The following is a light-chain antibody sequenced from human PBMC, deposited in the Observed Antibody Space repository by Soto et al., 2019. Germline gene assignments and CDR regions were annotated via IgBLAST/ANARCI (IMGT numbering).Light chain of an antibody. CDR3: QVWDNINDHYV. V-gene: IGLV3-21*02. Sequence: SYELTQPPSVFVAPGQTATIPCGGNNIGSKTVHWYQQKPGQAPVLVVSDNSDRPSGIPERFSGSKSENTATLTIIRVEAGDEAGYYCQVWDNINDHYVFGAGTKVTVL. J-gene: IGLJ1*01. CDR1: NIGSKT. CDR2: DNS.